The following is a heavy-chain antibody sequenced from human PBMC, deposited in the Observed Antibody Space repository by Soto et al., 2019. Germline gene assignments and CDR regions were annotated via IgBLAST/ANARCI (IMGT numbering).Heavy chain of an antibody. D-gene: IGHD1-20*01. Sequence: PSETLSLTCTVSGDSISTSSYYWGWIRQPPGMGLEWIGNIYYSGTTYYNPSLKSRVTISVDTSKNQFSLRLSSVTAADTAVYYCARTHNWSFAYWGQGTRVTVSS. CDR3: ARTHNWSFAY. V-gene: IGHV4-39*01. J-gene: IGHJ4*02. CDR1: GDSISTSSYY. CDR2: IYYSGTT.